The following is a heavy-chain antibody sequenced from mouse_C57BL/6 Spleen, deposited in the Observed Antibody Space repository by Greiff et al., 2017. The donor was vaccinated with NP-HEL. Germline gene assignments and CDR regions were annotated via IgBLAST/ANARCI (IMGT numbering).Heavy chain of an antibody. D-gene: IGHD1-1*01. J-gene: IGHJ2*01. Sequence: QVHVKQPGAELVRPGTSVKLSCKASGYTFTSYWTHWVKQRPGQGLEWIGVIDPSDSYTNYNQKFKGKATLTVDTSSSTAYMQLSSLTSEDSAVYYCARPDYYGSSYVIDYWGQGTTLTVSS. CDR3: ARPDYYGSSYVIDY. V-gene: IGHV1-59*01. CDR1: GYTFTSYW. CDR2: IDPSDSYT.